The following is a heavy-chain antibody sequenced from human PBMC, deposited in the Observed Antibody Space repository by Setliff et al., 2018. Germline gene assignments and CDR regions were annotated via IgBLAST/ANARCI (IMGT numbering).Heavy chain of an antibody. CDR2: IVPMFGTT. CDR3: ARETVVVISSTKYYYYMDV. Sequence: ASVKVSCKASGAPLSSLGISWVRQAPGQGLDWMGGIVPMFGTTKYAQNFQGRVTITTDESTSTAYMELSSLRSEDSAVYFCARETVVVISSTKYYYYMDVWGEGTTVTVSS. J-gene: IGHJ6*03. D-gene: IGHD2-21*01. CDR1: GAPLSSLG. V-gene: IGHV1-69*05.